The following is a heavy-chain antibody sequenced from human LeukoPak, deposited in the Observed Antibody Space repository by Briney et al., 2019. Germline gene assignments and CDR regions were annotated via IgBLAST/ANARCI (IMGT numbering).Heavy chain of an antibody. V-gene: IGHV4-4*07. J-gene: IGHJ5*02. Sequence: PSETLSLTCTASGGSISSHYWSWIRQPAGKGLEWIGRIYTSGSTNYNPSLKSRVTMSVDTSKNQFSLKLSSVTAADTAVYYCARDNSDYGVLNWFDPWGQGTLVTVSS. D-gene: IGHD4-17*01. CDR1: GGSISSHY. CDR2: IYTSGST. CDR3: ARDNSDYGVLNWFDP.